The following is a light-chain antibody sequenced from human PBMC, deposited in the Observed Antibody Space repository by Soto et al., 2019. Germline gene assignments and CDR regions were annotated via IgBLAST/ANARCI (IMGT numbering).Light chain of an antibody. J-gene: IGLJ1*01. Sequence: QSALTQPASVSGSPGQSIAISCTGTSSDVGGYDYVSWYQQHPDKAPKPMIYEVTKRPSGVSNRFSGSKSGNTASLTISGLQPEDEADYYCSSHTSGSIRVFGSGTKVTVL. V-gene: IGLV2-14*01. CDR1: SSDVGGYDY. CDR2: EVT. CDR3: SSHTSGSIRV.